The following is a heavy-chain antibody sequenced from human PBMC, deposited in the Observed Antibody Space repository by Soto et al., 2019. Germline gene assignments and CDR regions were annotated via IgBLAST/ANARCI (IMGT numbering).Heavy chain of an antibody. D-gene: IGHD6-13*01. CDR1: GFTFSSYA. CDR3: ARDRRLGSWYVELLGDC. J-gene: IGHJ4*02. CDR2: ISYDGSNK. Sequence: ESGGGVVQPGRSLRLSCAASGFTFSSYAMHWVRQAPGKGLEWVAVISYDGSNKYYADSVKGRFTISRDNSKNTLYLQMNSLRAEDTAVYYCARDRRLGSWYVELLGDCWGQGTLVTVSS. V-gene: IGHV3-30-3*01.